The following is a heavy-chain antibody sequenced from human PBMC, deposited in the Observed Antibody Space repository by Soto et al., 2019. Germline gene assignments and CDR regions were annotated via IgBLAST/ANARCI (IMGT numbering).Heavy chain of an antibody. J-gene: IGHJ4*02. V-gene: IGHV1-2*02. CDR1: GHTFTGHH. D-gene: IGHD2-21*02. CDR2: IDLDIGDT. CDR3: ALEPTGTAGFDY. Sequence: QVQMVQSGAEGKKPGASVKVSCKASGHTFTGHHMHWVRQAPGQGLEWMGLIDLDIGDTKYAQKFQGRVTSTSDTSITTAYMELRWLRSDDTAVYYCALEPTGTAGFDYWGQGTLVTVSS.